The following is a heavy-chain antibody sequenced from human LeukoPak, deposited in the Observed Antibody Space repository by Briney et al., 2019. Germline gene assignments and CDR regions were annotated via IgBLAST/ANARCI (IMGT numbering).Heavy chain of an antibody. CDR3: ARGLTYSFLDY. J-gene: IGHJ4*02. CDR2: MYDGGRT. CDR1: GFTVSSKY. V-gene: IGHV3-53*01. D-gene: IGHD5-12*01. Sequence: GGSLRLSCAASGFTVSSKYMSWVRQAPGKGLEWVSIMYDGGRTYYADSVRGRFTISRDNSKNTLRLQMNSLRADDTAVYSCARGLTYSFLDYWGQGTQVTVSS.